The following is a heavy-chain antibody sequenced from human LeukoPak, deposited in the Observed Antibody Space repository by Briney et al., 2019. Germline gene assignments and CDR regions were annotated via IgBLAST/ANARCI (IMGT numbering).Heavy chain of an antibody. CDR2: IYYSGST. CDR3: ARGNHLHWYFDL. D-gene: IGHD1-14*01. Sequence: SETLSLTCTVSGGSISSYYWSWIRQPPGKGLEWIGYIYYSGSTNYNPSLKSRVTISVDTSKNQFSLKLSSVTAGDTAVYYCARGNHLHWYFDLWGRGTLVTVSS. V-gene: IGHV4-59*01. CDR1: GGSISSYY. J-gene: IGHJ2*01.